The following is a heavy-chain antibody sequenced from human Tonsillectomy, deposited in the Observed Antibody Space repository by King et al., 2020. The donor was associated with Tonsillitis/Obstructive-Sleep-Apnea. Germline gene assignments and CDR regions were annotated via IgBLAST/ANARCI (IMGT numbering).Heavy chain of an antibody. CDR3: ASLIAAAGDY. V-gene: IGHV4-34*01. Sequence: VQLQQWGAGLLKPSETLSLTCAVYGGSFSGYYWSWIRQPPGKGLEWIGEINHSGSTNYNPSLKSRVTISVDTSKNQFSLKLSSVTAADTAVYYCASLIAAAGDYWGQGTLVTVSS. D-gene: IGHD6-13*01. CDR2: INHSGST. J-gene: IGHJ4*02. CDR1: GGSFSGYY.